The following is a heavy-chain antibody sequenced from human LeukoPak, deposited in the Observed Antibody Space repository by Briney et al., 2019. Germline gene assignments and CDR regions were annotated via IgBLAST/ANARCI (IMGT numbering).Heavy chain of an antibody. CDR2: KWFDGSNK. CDR3: ARVVSYYGSSYRLLDL. D-gene: IGHD3-10*01. CDR1: GFSFSTYG. Sequence: PGRSLRLSCEASGFSFSTYGMHWVRQAPGRGLEWVALKWFDGSNKHYADSVKGRFTISRDNSKNTMYLQMDSLRAEDTAVYYCARVVSYYGSSYRLLDLWGRGTLVTVSS. V-gene: IGHV3-33*01. J-gene: IGHJ2*01.